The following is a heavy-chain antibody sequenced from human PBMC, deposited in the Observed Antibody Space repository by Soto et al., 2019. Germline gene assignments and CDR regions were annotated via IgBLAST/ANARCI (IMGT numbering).Heavy chain of an antibody. CDR3: ARHPRLGGDFWSGYYPNSYYYYGMDV. CDR2: IIPIFGTA. J-gene: IGHJ6*02. D-gene: IGHD3-3*01. V-gene: IGHV1-69*13. Sequence: GASVKVSCKASGGTFSSYAISWVRQAPGQGLEWMGGIIPIFGTANYAQKFQGRVTITADESTSTAYMELSSLRSEDTAVYYCARHPRLGGDFWSGYYPNSYYYYGMDVRGQGTTVTVSS. CDR1: GGTFSSYA.